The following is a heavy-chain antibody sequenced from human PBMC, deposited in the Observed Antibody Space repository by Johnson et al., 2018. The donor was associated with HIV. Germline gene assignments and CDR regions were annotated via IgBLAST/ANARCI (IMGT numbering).Heavy chain of an antibody. CDR1: GFTFSSYA. Sequence: QVQLVESGGGVVQPGRSLRLSCVASGFTFSSYAMHWVRQAPGKGLEWVAVISSDGSNKYFAVSVTGRFSISRAHPKNTLYLQMNSLTAEDTAVYYCAKNFGKILAAGGLEVGDAFDIWGQGTMVTVSS. CDR3: AKNFGKILAAGGLEVGDAFDI. J-gene: IGHJ3*02. D-gene: IGHD6-13*01. V-gene: IGHV3-30*18. CDR2: ISSDGSNK.